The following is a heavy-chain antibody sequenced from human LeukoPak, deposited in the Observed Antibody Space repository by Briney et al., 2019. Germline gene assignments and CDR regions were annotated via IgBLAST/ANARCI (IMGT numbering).Heavy chain of an antibody. CDR3: ARGRAWYYYDSSGYYFDY. CDR2: IYYSGST. D-gene: IGHD3-22*01. J-gene: IGHJ4*02. V-gene: IGHV4-61*01. CDR1: GGSVSSGSYY. Sequence: SETLSLTCTVSGGSVSSGSYYWSWIRQPPGKGLEWIGYIYYSGSTNYNPSLKSRVTISVDTSKNQFSLKLSSVTAADTAVYYCARGRAWYYYDSSGYYFDYWGQGTLVTVSS.